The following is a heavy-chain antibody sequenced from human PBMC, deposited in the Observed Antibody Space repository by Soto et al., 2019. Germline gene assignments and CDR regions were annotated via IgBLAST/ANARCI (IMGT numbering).Heavy chain of an antibody. V-gene: IGHV4-59*08. D-gene: IGHD3-9*01. CDR3: ARLHLTGYYPLIDY. Sequence: SATLSLTCTVSGGSISSYYWSWIRQPPGKGLEWIGYIYYSGSTNYNPSLKSRVTISVDASKNQFSLKLSSVTAADTAVYYCARLHLTGYYPLIDYWGQGTLVTVSS. J-gene: IGHJ4*02. CDR1: GGSISSYY. CDR2: IYYSGST.